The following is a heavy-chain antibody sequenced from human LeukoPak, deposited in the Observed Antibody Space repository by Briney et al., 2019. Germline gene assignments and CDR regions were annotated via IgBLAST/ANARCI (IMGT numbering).Heavy chain of an antibody. CDR3: AKDGARDGYNYPDY. J-gene: IGHJ4*02. V-gene: IGHV3-23*01. CDR1: GFTFTNYA. D-gene: IGHD5-24*01. CDR2: ISGSGDFT. Sequence: PGGSLRLSCAASGFTFTNYAMSWVRQAREKGLEWVSDISGSGDFTYYADSVKGRFTISRDKSKNTLYLQMNSLRAEDTAVYYCAKDGARDGYNYPDYWGQGTLVTVSS.